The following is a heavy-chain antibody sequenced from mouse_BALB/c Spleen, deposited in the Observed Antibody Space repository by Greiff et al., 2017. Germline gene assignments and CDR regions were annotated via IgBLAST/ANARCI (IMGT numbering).Heavy chain of an antibody. J-gene: IGHJ3*01. CDR3: ASDDGFYMAY. CDR1: GYNFTSYW. V-gene: IGHV1-55*01. CDR2: IYPGSGST. Sequence: QVQLQQPGAELVKPGTSVKLSCTASGYNFTSYWINWVKLRPGQGLEWIGDIYPGSGSTNYNETFKSKATLTVDTSSSTAYMQLSSLASEDSALYYCASDDGFYMAYWGQGTLVTVSA. D-gene: IGHD2-3*01.